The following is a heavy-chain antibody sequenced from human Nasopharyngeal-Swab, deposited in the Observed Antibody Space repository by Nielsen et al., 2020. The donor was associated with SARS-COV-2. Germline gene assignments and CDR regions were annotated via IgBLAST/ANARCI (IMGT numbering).Heavy chain of an antibody. CDR2: ISGSGGTT. D-gene: IGHD6-6*01. CDR3: AKDLHSSSWPVGY. V-gene: IGHV3-23*01. Sequence: GESLKISCAASGFTFSSYAMNWVRQGPGKGLEWVSEISGSGGTTYYADSVKGRFIISRDNSKNTLHLQMNSLRVEDTGVYYCAKDLHSSSWPVGYWGQGTLVTVSS. CDR1: GFTFSSYA. J-gene: IGHJ4*02.